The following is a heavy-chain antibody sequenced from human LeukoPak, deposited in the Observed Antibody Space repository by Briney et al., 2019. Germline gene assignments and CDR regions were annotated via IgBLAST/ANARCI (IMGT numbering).Heavy chain of an antibody. CDR2: ISSSSSYI. J-gene: IGHJ3*01. V-gene: IGHV3-21*01. CDR3: ARDCGGDCYVKDGFDV. Sequence: GGSLRLSCAASGFTFSSYSMNWVRQAPGKGLEWVSSISSSSSYIYYADSVKGRFTISRDNAKNSLYLQMNSLRAEDTAVYYCARDCGGDCYVKDGFDVWGQGTMVTVSS. CDR1: GFTFSSYS. D-gene: IGHD2-21*02.